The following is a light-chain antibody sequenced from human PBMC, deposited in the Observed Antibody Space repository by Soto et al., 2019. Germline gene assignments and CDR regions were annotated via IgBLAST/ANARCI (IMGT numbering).Light chain of an antibody. CDR3: QQYGSSPQT. V-gene: IGKV3D-20*01. CDR2: DSS. Sequence: EIVLTQSPATLSLSPGERATLSCGASQSVSSSYLAWYQQKPGLAPRLLIYDSSYRATGIPDRFSGSGSGTAFTLTISRLEPEDFAVYYWQQYGSSPQTFGQGTKVEIK. CDR1: QSVSSSY. J-gene: IGKJ2*01.